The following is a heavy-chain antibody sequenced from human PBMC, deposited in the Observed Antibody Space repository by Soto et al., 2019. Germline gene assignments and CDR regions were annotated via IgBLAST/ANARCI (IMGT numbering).Heavy chain of an antibody. CDR3: ARDYNDGRGRYDY. D-gene: IGHD3-22*01. CDR1: GIKFSVFA. CDR2: ISYDGAEK. J-gene: IGHJ4*02. V-gene: IGHV3-30-3*01. Sequence: ESGGGVVQPGRSLTLSCAASGIKFSVFAMHWVRQAPGKGLEWVAFISYDGAEKDYADSAKGRFTISRDNSKNTLYLQMNSLRPEDTAMYYCARDYNDGRGRYDYWGQGTLVTVST.